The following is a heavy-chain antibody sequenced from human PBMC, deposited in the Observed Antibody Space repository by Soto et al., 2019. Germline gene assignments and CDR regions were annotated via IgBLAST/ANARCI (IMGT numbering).Heavy chain of an antibody. CDR1: GYTFTSYY. V-gene: IGHV1-46*01. CDR3: ARVLVGATGAFDI. CDR2: INPSGGST. D-gene: IGHD1-26*01. Sequence: SSVKVSCKASGYTFTSYYMHWVRQAPGQGLDWMGIINPSGGSTSYAQKFQGRVTMTRDTSTSTVYMELSSLRSEDTAVYYCARVLVGATGAFDIWGQGTMVTVSS. J-gene: IGHJ3*02.